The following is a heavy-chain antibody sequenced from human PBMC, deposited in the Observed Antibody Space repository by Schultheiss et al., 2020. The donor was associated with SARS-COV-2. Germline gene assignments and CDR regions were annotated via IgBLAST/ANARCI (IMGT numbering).Heavy chain of an antibody. D-gene: IGHD3-22*01. J-gene: IGHJ5*02. CDR3: ATIQYYYDT. CDR2: ISYDGSNK. CDR1: GFTFSSYA. Sequence: GGSLRLSCAASGFTFSSYAMHWVRQAPGKGLEWVAVISYDGSNKYYADSVKGRFTISRDNSKNTLYLQMNSLRAEDTAVYYCATIQYYYDTWGQGTLVTVSS. V-gene: IGHV3-30-3*01.